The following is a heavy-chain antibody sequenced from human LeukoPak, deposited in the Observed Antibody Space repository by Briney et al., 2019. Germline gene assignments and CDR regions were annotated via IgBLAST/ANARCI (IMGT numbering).Heavy chain of an antibody. Sequence: GGSLRLSCAASGFTFSNAWMNWVRQAPGKGLEWDGRIKSKTDGGTTDYAAPVKGRFTISRDDSKNTLYLQMNSLKTEDTAVYYCTTDLLLWFGEIQDYWGQGTLVTVSS. CDR3: TTDLLLWFGEIQDY. V-gene: IGHV3-15*07. J-gene: IGHJ4*02. CDR1: GFTFSNAW. CDR2: IKSKTDGGTT. D-gene: IGHD3-10*01.